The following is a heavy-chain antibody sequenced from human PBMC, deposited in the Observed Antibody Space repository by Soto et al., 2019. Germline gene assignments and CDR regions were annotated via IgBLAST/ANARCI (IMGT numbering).Heavy chain of an antibody. CDR2: IIPILGIA. Sequence: QVQLVQSGAEVKKPGSSVKVSCKASGGTFSSYTISWVRQAPGQGLEWMGRIIPILGIANYAQKFQGRVTITADKSTSTAYMELSSLRSEDTAVYYCARDPPYTVAAFDIWGQGTMVTVSS. CDR1: GGTFSSYT. V-gene: IGHV1-69*08. J-gene: IGHJ3*02. CDR3: ARDPPYTVAAFDI. D-gene: IGHD3-16*01.